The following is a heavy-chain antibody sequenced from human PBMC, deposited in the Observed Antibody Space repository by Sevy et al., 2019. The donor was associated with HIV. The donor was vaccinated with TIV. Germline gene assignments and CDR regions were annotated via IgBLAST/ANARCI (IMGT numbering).Heavy chain of an antibody. CDR1: GFTFSSYS. J-gene: IGHJ4*02. CDR2: ISSSSNTI. V-gene: IGHV3-48*02. Sequence: GGSLRLSCAASGFTFSSYSMNWVRQAPGKGLEWVSYISSSSNTIYYADSVKGRFTISRDNDKNSLYMQRNSLRDEDTAVYYCARDAMGTAMEIGDYFDYWGQGTLVTVSS. D-gene: IGHD5-18*01. CDR3: ARDAMGTAMEIGDYFDY.